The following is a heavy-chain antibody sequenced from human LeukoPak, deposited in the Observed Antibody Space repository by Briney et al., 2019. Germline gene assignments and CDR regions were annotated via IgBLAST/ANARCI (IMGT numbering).Heavy chain of an antibody. J-gene: IGHJ5*02. V-gene: IGHV3-30*02. CDR2: IRYDGSNK. CDR3: AKETPAGYYDNSGYFFDP. Sequence: GGSLRLSCAASGFTFRSYDMHWVRQAPGKGLEWVSFIRYDGSNKYYADSVKGRFTISRDNAKNSLYLQMNSLRAEDTAVYYCAKETPAGYYDNSGYFFDPWGQGTLVTVSS. CDR1: GFTFRSYD. D-gene: IGHD3-22*01.